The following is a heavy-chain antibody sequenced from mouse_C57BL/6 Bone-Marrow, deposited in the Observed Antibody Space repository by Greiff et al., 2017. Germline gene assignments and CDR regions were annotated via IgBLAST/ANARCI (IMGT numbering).Heavy chain of an antibody. V-gene: IGHV1-26*01. CDR2: INPNSGGT. J-gene: IGHJ4*01. D-gene: IGHD2-10*02. Sequence: VQLQHSGPELVKPGASVKISCKASGYTFTDYYMNWVQQSHGKSLEWIGDINPNSGGTSYNQKFKGQDTLPVDKSSSTAYRELRSLTSEYSAGYYCSRGGYGNYDAMDDWGQGTSVTVSS. CDR3: SRGGYGNYDAMDD. CDR1: GYTFTDYY.